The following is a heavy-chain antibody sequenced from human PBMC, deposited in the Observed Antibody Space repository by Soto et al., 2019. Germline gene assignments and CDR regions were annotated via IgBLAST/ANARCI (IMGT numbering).Heavy chain of an antibody. Sequence: GGSLRLSCAASGFTFSSYAMSWVRQAPGKGLEWVSAISGSGGSTYYADSVKGRFTISRDNSKNTLYLQMNSLRAEDTAVYYCAKDHSKNWWELLRYLFDYRGQGTLVTVSS. CDR3: AKDHSKNWWELLRYLFDY. CDR1: GFTFSSYA. J-gene: IGHJ4*02. D-gene: IGHD1-26*01. CDR2: ISGSGGST. V-gene: IGHV3-23*01.